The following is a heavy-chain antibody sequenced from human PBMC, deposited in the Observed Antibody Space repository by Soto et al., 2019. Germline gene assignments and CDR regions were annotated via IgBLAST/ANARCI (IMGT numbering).Heavy chain of an antibody. J-gene: IGHJ6*02. V-gene: IGHV1-3*01. Sequence: GASVKVSCKASGYSFSTYAMHWVRQAPGQSLEWMGWINGGTGQTNFSQRFQDRITITRDTSASTAYMELSSLRSEDTAVYYCARGKGMEENYNYYGLDIWGQGTTVTVSS. D-gene: IGHD1-1*01. CDR1: GYSFSTYA. CDR2: INGGTGQT. CDR3: ARGKGMEENYNYYGLDI.